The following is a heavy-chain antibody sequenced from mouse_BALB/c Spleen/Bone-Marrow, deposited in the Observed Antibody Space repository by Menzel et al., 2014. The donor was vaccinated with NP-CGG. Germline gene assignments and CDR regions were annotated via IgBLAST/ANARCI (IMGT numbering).Heavy chain of an antibody. CDR1: GFTFTDYY. CDR2: INPNNGGT. D-gene: IGHD2-10*01. J-gene: IGHJ2*01. CDR3: ARKAYYGNYVGY. Sequence: VQLQQSGPELVKPGASVKLSCKASGFTFTDYYMQWVKQSPGKSLEWIGDINPNNGGTSYTQKFKGKATLTVDKSSSTAFMQLNSLTSEDSAVYNCARKAYYGNYVGYWGQGTTLTVSS. V-gene: IGHV1-26*01.